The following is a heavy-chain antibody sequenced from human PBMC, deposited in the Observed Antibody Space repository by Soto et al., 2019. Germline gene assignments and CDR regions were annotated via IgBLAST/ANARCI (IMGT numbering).Heavy chain of an antibody. CDR3: AKGSYRPHDY. V-gene: IGHV3-23*01. J-gene: IGHJ4*02. CDR2: ISGSGDTT. CDR1: GFTFSTFS. D-gene: IGHD1-26*01. Sequence: PGGSLRLSCAASGFTFSTFSMSWVRQAPGKGLEWVSAISGSGDTTYYANSVKGRLTISRDNSKNTLYLQMNSLRAEDTAVYYCAKGSYRPHDYWGQGTLVTVSS.